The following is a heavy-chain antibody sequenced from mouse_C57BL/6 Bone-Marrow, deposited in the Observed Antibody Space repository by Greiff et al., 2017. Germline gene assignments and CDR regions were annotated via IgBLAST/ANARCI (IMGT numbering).Heavy chain of an antibody. Sequence: QVQLQQPGAELVKPGASVKMSCKASGYTFTSYWITWVKQRPGQGLEWIGDIYPGSGSTNYNEKFKSKATLTVDTSSSTAYMQLSSLTSEDSAVYYCARYGGDYGSSYGFAYWSQGTLVTVSA. CDR1: GYTFTSYW. V-gene: IGHV1-55*01. CDR3: ARYGGDYGSSYGFAY. CDR2: IYPGSGST. J-gene: IGHJ3*01. D-gene: IGHD1-1*01.